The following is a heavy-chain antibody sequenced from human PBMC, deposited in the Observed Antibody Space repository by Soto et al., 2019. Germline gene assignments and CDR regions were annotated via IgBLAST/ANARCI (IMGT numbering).Heavy chain of an antibody. CDR2: IYYSGST. Sequence: QVQLQESGPGLVKPSETLSLTCTVSGGSIRSYYWSWIRQPPGKRLEWIGYIYYSGSTNYNPSLKRRVTISVDTSKNQLSLKLSSVTAADTAVYYCATGGCRFNYGMDVWGQGTPVTVSS. V-gene: IGHV4-59*01. J-gene: IGHJ6*01. CDR3: ATGGCRFNYGMDV. D-gene: IGHD2-8*01. CDR1: GGSIRSYY.